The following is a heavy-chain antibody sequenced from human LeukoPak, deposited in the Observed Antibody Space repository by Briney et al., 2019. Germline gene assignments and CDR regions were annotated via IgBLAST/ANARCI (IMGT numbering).Heavy chain of an antibody. CDR2: IYYSGST. Sequence: SETLSLTCTVSGGSISSSSYYWGWIRQPPGTGLEWIGSIYYSGSTYYNPSLKSRVTISVDTSKNQFSLKLSSVTAADTAVYYCASQPITIFGVVGYWGQGTLVTVSS. J-gene: IGHJ4*02. CDR3: ASQPITIFGVVGY. D-gene: IGHD3-3*01. CDR1: GGSISSSSYY. V-gene: IGHV4-39*01.